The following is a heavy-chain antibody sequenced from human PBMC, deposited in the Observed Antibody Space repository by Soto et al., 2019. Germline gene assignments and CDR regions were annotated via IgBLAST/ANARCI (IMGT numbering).Heavy chain of an antibody. Sequence: ASVKVSCKVSGGTCSSYATSWVRQAPGEGLEWMGGIIPIFGTANYAQKFQGRVTITADESTSTAYMELSSLRSEDTAVYYCARPGYSVRPDYYDCGMEGRGEGAPVTV. CDR3: ARPGYSVRPDYYDCGMEG. V-gene: IGHV1-69*01. J-gene: IGHJ6*01. D-gene: IGHD6-13*01. CDR2: IIPIFGTA. CDR1: GGTCSSYA.